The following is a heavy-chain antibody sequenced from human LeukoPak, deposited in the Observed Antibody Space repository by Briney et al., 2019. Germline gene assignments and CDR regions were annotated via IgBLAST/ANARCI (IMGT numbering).Heavy chain of an antibody. Sequence: GGSLRLSCAASGFTFSSYSMNWVRQAPGKGLEWVSSISSSSSYIYYADSVKGRFTISRDNAKNSLYLQMNSLRAEDTAVYYCARVVAVAGRVHYHYGMDVWGQGTTVTVSS. CDR1: GFTFSSYS. J-gene: IGHJ6*02. D-gene: IGHD6-19*01. CDR2: ISSSSSYI. CDR3: ARVVAVAGRVHYHYGMDV. V-gene: IGHV3-21*01.